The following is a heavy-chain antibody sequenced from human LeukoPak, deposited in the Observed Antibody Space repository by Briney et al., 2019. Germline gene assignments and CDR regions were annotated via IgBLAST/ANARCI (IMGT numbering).Heavy chain of an antibody. CDR2: IYYSGST. CDR1: GGSISSGYYY. J-gene: IGHJ4*02. Sequence: PSQTLSLTCTVSGGSISSGYYYWSWIRQHPGKGLEWIGYIYYSGSTYYNPSLKSRVTISVDTSKNQFSLKLSSVTAADTAVYYCARGHLDFRYYFDYWGQGTLVTVSS. V-gene: IGHV4-31*03. D-gene: IGHD3-9*01. CDR3: ARGHLDFRYYFDY.